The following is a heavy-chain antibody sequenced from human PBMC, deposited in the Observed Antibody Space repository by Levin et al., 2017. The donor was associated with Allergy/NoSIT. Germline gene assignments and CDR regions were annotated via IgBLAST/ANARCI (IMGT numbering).Heavy chain of an antibody. CDR1: GFSFSTXA. D-gene: IGHD6-13*01. J-gene: IGHJ4*02. CDR3: AKAGSSWYIEIDH. CDR2: ISAGGGNT. V-gene: IGHV3-23*01. Sequence: GGSLRLFCAASGFSFSTXAMSXXXXXXXKGLEWVSVISAGGGNTNYAESVKGRFTISRDKSKDTLYLQMNSLTAEDTAVYYCAKAGSSWYIEIDHWGQGTLVTVSS.